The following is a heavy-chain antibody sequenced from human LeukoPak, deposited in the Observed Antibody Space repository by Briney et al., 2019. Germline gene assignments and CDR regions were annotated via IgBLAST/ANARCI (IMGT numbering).Heavy chain of an antibody. Sequence: GASVKVSCKASGYTFTGYYMHWVRQAPGQGLEWMGWINPNSGGTNYVQKFQGRVTMTRDTSISTAYMELSRLRSDDTAVYYCARATSGSYPHFDYWGQGTLVTVSS. J-gene: IGHJ4*02. V-gene: IGHV1-2*02. CDR2: INPNSGGT. D-gene: IGHD1-26*01. CDR3: ARATSGSYPHFDY. CDR1: GYTFTGYY.